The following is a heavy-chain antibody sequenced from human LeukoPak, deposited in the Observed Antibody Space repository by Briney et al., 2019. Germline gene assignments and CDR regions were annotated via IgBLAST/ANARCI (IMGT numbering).Heavy chain of an antibody. J-gene: IGHJ4*02. CDR3: AAYCSSTSCSPYPL. CDR2: ISSSSSYI. CDR1: GFTFSSYS. V-gene: IGHV3-21*01. D-gene: IGHD2-2*01. Sequence: TGGSLRLSCAASGFTFSSYSMNWVRQAPGKGLEWVSSISSSSSYIYYADSVKGRFTISRDNAKNSLYLQMNSLRAEDTAVYYCAAYCSSTSCSPYPLWGQGTLVTVSS.